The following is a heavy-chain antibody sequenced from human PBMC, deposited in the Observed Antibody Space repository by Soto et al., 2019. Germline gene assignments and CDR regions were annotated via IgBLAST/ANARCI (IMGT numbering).Heavy chain of an antibody. V-gene: IGHV4-4*02. J-gene: IGHJ4*02. D-gene: IGHD6-13*01. CDR2: IYHSGST. CDR3: APIARTGSGSSSWYRVKV. Sequence: PSETLSLTCAVSGGSISSSNWWSWVRQPPGKGLEWIGEIYHSGSTNYNPSLKSRVTISVDKSKNQFSLKLSSVTAPDTAVYYCAPIARTGSGSSSWYRVKVCGQATLVTVS. CDR1: GGSISSSNW.